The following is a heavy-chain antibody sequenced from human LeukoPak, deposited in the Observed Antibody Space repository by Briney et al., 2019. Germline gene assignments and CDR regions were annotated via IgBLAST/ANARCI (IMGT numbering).Heavy chain of an antibody. J-gene: IGHJ3*02. CDR2: IYGGGST. CDR1: AFTVRSNY. D-gene: IGHD1-26*01. Sequence: GGSLRLSCAVSAFTVRSNYVSWVRQAPGKGLEWVSVIYGGGSTNYADSVKGRFTISRDNSKNTLYLQMNSLRAGDTAVYYCARDHSGSYQRAFDIWGQGTMVTVSS. CDR3: ARDHSGSYQRAFDI. V-gene: IGHV3-66*02.